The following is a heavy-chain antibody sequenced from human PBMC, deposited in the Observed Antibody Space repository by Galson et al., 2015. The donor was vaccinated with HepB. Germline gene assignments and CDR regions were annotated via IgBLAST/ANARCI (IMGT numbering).Heavy chain of an antibody. CDR2: IWYDGSNK. D-gene: IGHD3-3*01. CDR3: ARDWELYTNYYYGMDV. CDR1: GFTFSTYS. V-gene: IGHV3-33*08. Sequence: SLRLSCAASGFTFSTYSMNWVRQAPGKGLEWVAVIWYDGSNKYYADSVKGRFTISRDNSKNTLYLQMNSLRAEDTAVYYCARDWELYTNYYYGMDVWGQGTTVTVSS. J-gene: IGHJ6*02.